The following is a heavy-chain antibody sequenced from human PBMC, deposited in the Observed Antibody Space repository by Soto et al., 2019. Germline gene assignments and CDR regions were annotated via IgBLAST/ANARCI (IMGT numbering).Heavy chain of an antibody. CDR1: GYTFTSYY. Sequence: ASVKVSCKASGYTFTSYYMHWVRQAPGQGLEWMGIINPSGGSTSYAQKFQGRVTMTRETSTSTDYMELSSLRSEDTAGYYCARETGYRSSWNEIGWFDPWGQGTLVTVSS. J-gene: IGHJ5*02. D-gene: IGHD6-13*01. V-gene: IGHV1-46*03. CDR3: ARETGYRSSWNEIGWFDP. CDR2: INPSGGST.